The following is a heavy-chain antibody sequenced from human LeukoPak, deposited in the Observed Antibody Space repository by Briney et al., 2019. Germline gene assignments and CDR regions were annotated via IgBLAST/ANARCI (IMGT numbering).Heavy chain of an antibody. J-gene: IGHJ4*02. CDR1: GFTFSSYT. CDR3: AREAVGARRDFDF. Sequence: PGGSLRLSCAASGFTFSSYTMNWVRQAPGKGLEWVASISSSTYIYHADSVKGRFTISRDNAQNSLFLQMNNLRAEDMAVYYCAREAVGARRDFDFWGQGTLVTVSS. D-gene: IGHD1-26*01. V-gene: IGHV3-21*01. CDR2: ISSSTYI.